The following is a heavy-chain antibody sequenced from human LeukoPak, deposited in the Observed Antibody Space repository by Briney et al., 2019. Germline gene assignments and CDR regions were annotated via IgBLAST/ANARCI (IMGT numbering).Heavy chain of an antibody. J-gene: IGHJ4*02. V-gene: IGHV3-23*01. CDR3: AVVAATGY. Sequence: ETLSLTCTVSGGSISSYYWSWVRQAPGKGLEWVSAISGSGGSTYYADSVKGRFTISRDNSKNTLYLQMNSLRAEDTAVYYCAVVAATGYWGQGTLVTVSS. CDR1: GGSISSYY. D-gene: IGHD2-15*01. CDR2: ISGSGGST.